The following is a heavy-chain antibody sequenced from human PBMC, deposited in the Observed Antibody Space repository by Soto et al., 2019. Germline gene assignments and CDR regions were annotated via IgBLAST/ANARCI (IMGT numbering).Heavy chain of an antibody. CDR2: LSGSGGTT. D-gene: IGHD2-15*01. V-gene: IGHV3-23*01. CDR1: GFTFSSYA. Sequence: EVQLLESGGGLVQPGGSLRLSCAASGFTFSSYAMSWVRQAPGKGLEWVSALSGSGGTTYYADSVKGRFSISRDNSKKMVYLQMSSLRAEDTAVYYCAKDGGVSSWKYCSGGSCYYYYMDVWGKGTTVTVSS. CDR3: AKDGGVSSWKYCSGGSCYYYYMDV. J-gene: IGHJ6*03.